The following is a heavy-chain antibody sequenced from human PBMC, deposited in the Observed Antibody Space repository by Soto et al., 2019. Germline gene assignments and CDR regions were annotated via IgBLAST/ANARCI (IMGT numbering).Heavy chain of an antibody. D-gene: IGHD6-19*01. Sequence: GGSLRLSCAASEFTFSSDRRNRVHQAPGKGLEWVAVISYDGSNKYYADSVKGRFTISRDNSKNTLYLQMNSLRAEDTAVYYCAKGLAPYYFDYWGQGTLVTVSS. CDR2: ISYDGSNK. V-gene: IGHV3-30*18. J-gene: IGHJ4*02. CDR1: EFTFSSDR. CDR3: AKGLAPYYFDY.